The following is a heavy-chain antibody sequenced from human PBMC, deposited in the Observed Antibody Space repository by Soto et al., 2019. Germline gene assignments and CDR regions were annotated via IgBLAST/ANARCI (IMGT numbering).Heavy chain of an antibody. J-gene: IGHJ4*02. V-gene: IGHV3-23*01. Sequence: GGSLRLSCAASGFTFSSYAMSWVRQAPGKGLEWVSAISGSGGSTYYADSVKGRFTISRDNSKNTLYLQMKSLRAEDMSLYYCAIYSYYYDSSGYYYEDYWGQGTLVTVSS. D-gene: IGHD3-22*01. CDR2: ISGSGGST. CDR3: AIYSYYYDSSGYYYEDY. CDR1: GFTFSSYA.